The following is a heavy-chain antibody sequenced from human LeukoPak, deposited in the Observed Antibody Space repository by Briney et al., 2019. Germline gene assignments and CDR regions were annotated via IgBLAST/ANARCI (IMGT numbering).Heavy chain of an antibody. Sequence: PGRSLRLSCAASGFTFSSYAMHWVRQAPGKGLEWVAVISYDGSNKYYADSVKGRFTISRDNSKNTLCLQMNSLRAEDTAVYYCARDQEGIVVVPAAINYYYYGMDVWSKGTTVTVSS. CDR3: ARDQEGIVVVPAAINYYYYGMDV. CDR2: ISYDGSNK. J-gene: IGHJ6*04. D-gene: IGHD2-2*02. CDR1: GFTFSSYA. V-gene: IGHV3-30*04.